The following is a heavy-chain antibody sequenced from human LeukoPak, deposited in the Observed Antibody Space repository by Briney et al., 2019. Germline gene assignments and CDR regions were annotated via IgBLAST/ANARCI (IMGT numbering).Heavy chain of an antibody. J-gene: IGHJ3*02. CDR2: IYSGGST. D-gene: IGHD3-22*01. CDR3: AKLGPTFYYDSSGYELAFDI. V-gene: IGHV3-66*04. Sequence: GGSLRLSCAASGFTVSSNYMSWVRQAPGKGLEWVSVIYSGGSTYYADSVKGRFTISRDNSKNTLYLQMNSLRAEDTAVYYCAKLGPTFYYDSSGYELAFDIWGQGTMVTVSS. CDR1: GFTVSSNY.